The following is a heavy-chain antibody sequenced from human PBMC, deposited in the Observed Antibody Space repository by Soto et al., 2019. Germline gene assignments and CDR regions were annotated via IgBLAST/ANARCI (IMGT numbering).Heavy chain of an antibody. Sequence: ASVKVSCKASGYTFTSYDINWVRQATGQGLEWMGWMNPNSGNTGYAQKFQGRVTMTRNTSISTAYMELSSLRSEDTAVYYCARGSRPSREIVVVVAATRNWFDPWGQGTLVTVSS. V-gene: IGHV1-8*01. CDR2: MNPNSGNT. CDR3: ARGSRPSREIVVVVAATRNWFDP. CDR1: GYTFTSYD. J-gene: IGHJ5*02. D-gene: IGHD2-15*01.